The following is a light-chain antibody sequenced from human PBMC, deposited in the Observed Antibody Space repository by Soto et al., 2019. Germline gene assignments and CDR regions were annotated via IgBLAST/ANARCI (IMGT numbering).Light chain of an antibody. CDR3: LQYNSFPPT. V-gene: IGKV1-17*01. CDR2: AAS. Sequence: DIQMTQSPSSLSASVGDRVTITCRASQGIRYDLGWYQQKPGEAPKRLIYAASSLQSGVPSRFSGSGSGTEFTLTISCLQPEDFATYYCLQYNSFPPTFGQGTRLVIK. CDR1: QGIRYD. J-gene: IGKJ5*01.